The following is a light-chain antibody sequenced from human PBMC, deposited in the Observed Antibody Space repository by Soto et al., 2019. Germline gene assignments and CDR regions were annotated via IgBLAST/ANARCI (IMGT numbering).Light chain of an antibody. CDR1: QGIRHY. CDR3: QQYNDWPPWT. CDR2: EAS. V-gene: IGKV1-27*01. Sequence: DIQMTQSPSSLSSSVGDRVTITFRASQGIRHYLACYQQKPGKVPKLLIYEASNLQSGVPSRFRGGGSGTEFTLTISSLQSEDFAVYYCQQYNDWPPWTFGQGTKVDIK. J-gene: IGKJ1*01.